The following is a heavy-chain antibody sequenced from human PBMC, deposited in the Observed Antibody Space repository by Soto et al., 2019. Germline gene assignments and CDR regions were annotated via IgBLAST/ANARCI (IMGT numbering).Heavy chain of an antibody. Sequence: ASVKVSCKASGYTFTSYGISWVRQAPGQGLEWMGWISAYNGNTNYAQKLQGRVTMTTDTSTSTAYMELRSLRSDDTAVYYCARVGYSYGEIYYLDYWGQGTLVTVSS. CDR2: ISAYNGNT. V-gene: IGHV1-18*04. D-gene: IGHD5-18*01. CDR3: ARVGYSYGEIYYLDY. CDR1: GYTFTSYG. J-gene: IGHJ4*02.